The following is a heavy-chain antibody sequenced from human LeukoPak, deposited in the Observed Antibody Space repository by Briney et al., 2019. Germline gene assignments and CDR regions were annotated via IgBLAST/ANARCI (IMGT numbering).Heavy chain of an antibody. V-gene: IGHV3-23*01. D-gene: IGHD3-10*01. Sequence: PGGSLRLSCAASGFTFSNYAMSWVRQAPGKGLEWVSVISDGGNTYYADSVKGRFSISRDNSKNTLYLQMSSLRAEDTAVYYCAGTFGELLNPLAYWGQGTLVTVSS. CDR2: ISDGGNT. CDR3: AGTFGELLNPLAY. CDR1: GFTFSNYA. J-gene: IGHJ4*02.